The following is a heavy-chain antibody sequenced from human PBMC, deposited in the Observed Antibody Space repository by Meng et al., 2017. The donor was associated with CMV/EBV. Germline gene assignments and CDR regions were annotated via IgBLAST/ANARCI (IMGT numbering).Heavy chain of an antibody. D-gene: IGHD2-2*01. CDR3: ARPTDNYIVVVPGDY. CDR2: ISYDGSNK. J-gene: IGHJ4*02. CDR1: GFTFSSYA. V-gene: IGHV3-30-3*01. Sequence: GESLKISCAASGFTFSSYAMHWVRQAPGKGLEWVAVISYDGSNKYYADSVKGRFTISRDNSKNTLYLQMNSLRAEDTAVYYCARPTDNYIVVVPGDYWGQGTLVTVSS.